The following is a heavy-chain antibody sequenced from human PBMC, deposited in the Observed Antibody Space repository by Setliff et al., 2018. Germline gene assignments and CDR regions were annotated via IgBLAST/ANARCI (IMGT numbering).Heavy chain of an antibody. CDR1: GYTFTRYR. D-gene: IGHD2-15*01. V-gene: IGHV1-18*01. CDR3: ARDRPMVVVADNLALFEY. J-gene: IGHJ4*02. Sequence: ASVKVSCKASGYTFTRYRITWVRQSPGQGLEWMGWISTRNDDTGYAQKFKGRVTLTTDTSTSTAYMELRSLRSDDTAVYYCARDRPMVVVADNLALFEYWGQGTLVTVSS. CDR2: ISTRNDDT.